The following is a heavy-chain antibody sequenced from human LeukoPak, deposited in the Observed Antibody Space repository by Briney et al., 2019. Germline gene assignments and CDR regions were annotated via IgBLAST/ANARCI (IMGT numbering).Heavy chain of an antibody. J-gene: IGHJ4*02. CDR3: ARDIAAAGSAGLDY. CDR1: GFTFSSYA. CDR2: ISGSGGST. D-gene: IGHD6-13*01. Sequence: GGSLRLSCAASGFTFSSYAMSWVRQAPGKGLEWVSAISGSGGSTYYADSVKGRFTISRDNSKNTLYLQMNSLRAEDTAVYYCARDIAAAGSAGLDYWGRGTLVTVSS. V-gene: IGHV3-23*01.